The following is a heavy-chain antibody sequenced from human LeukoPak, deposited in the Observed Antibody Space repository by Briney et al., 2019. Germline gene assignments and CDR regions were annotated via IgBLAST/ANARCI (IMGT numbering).Heavy chain of an antibody. CDR3: ARGDNWQEMATDY. Sequence: GASVKVSCKASGGTFSSYAISWVRQAPGQGLEWMGGIIPIFGTANYAQKFQGRVTITTDESTSTAYMELSSLRSEDTAVYYCARGDNWQEMATDYWGQGTLVTVSS. V-gene: IGHV1-69*05. CDR2: IIPIFGTA. D-gene: IGHD5-24*01. CDR1: GGTFSSYA. J-gene: IGHJ4*02.